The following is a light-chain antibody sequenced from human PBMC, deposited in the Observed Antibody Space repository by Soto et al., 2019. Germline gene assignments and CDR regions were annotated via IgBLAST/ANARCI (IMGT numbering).Light chain of an antibody. Sequence: ENVLTQSPGTLSLSPGERATLSCRASQSLSSSYLAWYQQKPGQAPRLLIYGASSRATGIPDRFNGSGSGTDFTLTISRLEPEDFATYYCQQYDSLLISFGPGTKLDI. CDR2: GAS. V-gene: IGKV3-20*01. CDR1: QSLSSSY. J-gene: IGKJ3*01. CDR3: QQYDSLLIS.